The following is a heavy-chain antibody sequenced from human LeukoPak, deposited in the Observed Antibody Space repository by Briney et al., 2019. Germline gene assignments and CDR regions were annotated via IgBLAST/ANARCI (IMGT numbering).Heavy chain of an antibody. V-gene: IGHV4-38-2*01. CDR2: IYHRGST. Sequence: SETLSLTCAVSGYSISSGYYRGWIRQPPGKGLEWIGSIYHRGSTYYNPSLKSRVTISVDTSKNQFSLKLRSVTAADTAVYYCAEVERRNYWGQGTLVTVSS. J-gene: IGHJ4*02. CDR3: AEVERRNY. CDR1: GYSISSGYY. D-gene: IGHD1-26*01.